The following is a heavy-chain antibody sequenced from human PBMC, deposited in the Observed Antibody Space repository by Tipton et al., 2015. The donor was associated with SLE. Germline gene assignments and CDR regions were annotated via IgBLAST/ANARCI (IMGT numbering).Heavy chain of an antibody. Sequence: GSLRLSCAASGFTFSSYGMHWVRQAPGKGLEWVAFIRYDGSNKYYADSVKGRFTISRDNSKNTLYLQMNSLRAEDTAVYYCAKGGSLYSSSWPWYFDLWGRGTLVTVSS. V-gene: IGHV3-30*02. D-gene: IGHD6-13*01. CDR3: AKGGSLYSSSWPWYFDL. J-gene: IGHJ2*01. CDR1: GFTFSSYG. CDR2: IRYDGSNK.